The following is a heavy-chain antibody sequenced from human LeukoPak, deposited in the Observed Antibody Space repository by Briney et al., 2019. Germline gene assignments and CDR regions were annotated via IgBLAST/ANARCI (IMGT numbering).Heavy chain of an antibody. CDR3: ARDRTYWYFDL. CDR1: GFTFSSYG. CDR2: IWYDGSNK. V-gene: IGHV3-33*01. Sequence: PGGSLRLSCAASGFTFSSYGLHWVRQAPGKGLEWVAVIWYDGSNKYYADSVKGRFTISRDSSKNTLYLQMNSLRAEDTAVYYCARDRTYWYFDLWGRGTLVTVSS. J-gene: IGHJ2*01.